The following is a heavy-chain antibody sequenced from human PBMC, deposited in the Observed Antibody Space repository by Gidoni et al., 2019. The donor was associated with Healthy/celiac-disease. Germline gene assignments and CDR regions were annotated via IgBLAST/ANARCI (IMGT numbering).Heavy chain of an antibody. CDR1: GYTFTGYS. CDR2: INPNSGGT. D-gene: IGHD3-10*01. Sequence: QVQLVQSGAEVTKPGASVKVSCKASGYTFTGYSMHWVRQAPGQGLEWMGWINPNSGGTNYAQKFQGWITMTRDTSISTAYMELSRLRSDDTAVYYCARAGGGYYGSGSYYEDWFDPWGQGTLVTVSS. J-gene: IGHJ5*02. V-gene: IGHV1-2*04. CDR3: ARAGGGYYGSGSYYEDWFDP.